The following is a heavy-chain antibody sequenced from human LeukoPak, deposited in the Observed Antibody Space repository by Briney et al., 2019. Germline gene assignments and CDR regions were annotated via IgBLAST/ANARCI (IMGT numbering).Heavy chain of an antibody. J-gene: IGHJ6*03. D-gene: IGHD2-2*01. CDR2: ISSSSSYI. Sequence: PGGSLRLSCAASGFTFSSYSMNWVRQAPGKGLEWVSSISSSSSYIYYADSVKGRFTTSRDNAKNSLYLQMNSLRAEDTAVYYCARAAHEDIVVVPAAIDNYYMDVWGKGTTVTVSS. CDR3: ARAAHEDIVVVPAAIDNYYMDV. CDR1: GFTFSSYS. V-gene: IGHV3-21*01.